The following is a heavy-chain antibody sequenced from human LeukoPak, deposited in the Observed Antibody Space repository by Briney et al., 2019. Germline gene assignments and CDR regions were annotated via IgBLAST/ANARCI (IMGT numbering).Heavy chain of an antibody. CDR2: IYYSGST. CDR3: ARHRVSSGWTVDY. V-gene: IGHV4-39*01. D-gene: IGHD6-19*01. J-gene: IGHJ4*02. CDR1: GGSISSNSYY. Sequence: SETLSLTCTVSGGSISSNSYYWGWIRQPPGKGLEWIGSIYYSGSTYNNPSLKSRVSISVDTSKNQFSLKLTSVTAADTGVYYCARHRVSSGWTVDYWGQGILVPVSS.